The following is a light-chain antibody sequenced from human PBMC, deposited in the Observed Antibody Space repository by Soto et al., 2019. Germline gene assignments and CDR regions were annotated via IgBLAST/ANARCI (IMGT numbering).Light chain of an antibody. CDR3: SSYTTSTCYV. J-gene: IGLJ1*01. V-gene: IGLV2-14*01. CDR2: AVT. Sequence: QSALTQPASVSGSPEQSITISCTGTSSDVGGYIYVSWYVQHTAKAPRLVVYAVTSRPSGVSYLFSGSESGNTTSLTISVLQAEDASDYYCSSYTTSTCYVFGSGPKVTVL. CDR1: SSDVGGYIY.